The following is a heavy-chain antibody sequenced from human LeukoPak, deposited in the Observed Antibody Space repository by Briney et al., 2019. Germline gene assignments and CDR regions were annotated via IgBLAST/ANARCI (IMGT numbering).Heavy chain of an antibody. Sequence: ASVKVSCKVSGYTLTELSMHWVRQAPGKGLEWMGGFDPEDGETIYAQKFQGRVTMTRNTSISTAYMELSRLRSDDTAVYYCARQAVAGDYWGQGTLVTVSS. D-gene: IGHD6-19*01. CDR2: FDPEDGET. V-gene: IGHV1-24*01. CDR1: GYTLTELS. J-gene: IGHJ4*02. CDR3: ARQAVAGDY.